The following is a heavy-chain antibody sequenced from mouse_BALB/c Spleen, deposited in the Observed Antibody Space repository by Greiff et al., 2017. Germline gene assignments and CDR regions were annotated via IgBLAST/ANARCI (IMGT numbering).Heavy chain of an antibody. CDR1: GYTFTSYW. D-gene: IGHD4-1*01. CDR3: ARNWGFAY. CDR2: INPSTGYT. J-gene: IGHJ3*01. Sequence: VQLQQSGAELVKPGASVKMSCKASGYTFTSYWMHWVKQRPGQGLEWIGYINPSTGYTEYNQKFKDKATLTADKSSSTAYMQLSSLTSEDSAVYYCARNWGFAYWGQGTLVTVSA. V-gene: IGHV1S26*01.